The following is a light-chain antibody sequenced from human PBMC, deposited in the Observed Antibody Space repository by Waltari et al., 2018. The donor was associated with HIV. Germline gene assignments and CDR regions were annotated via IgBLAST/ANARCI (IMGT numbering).Light chain of an antibody. CDR1: SSNIRNHY. CDR3: GTWDSSLSAGV. CDR2: DNN. V-gene: IGLV1-51*01. J-gene: IGLJ2*01. Sequence: QSVLTQPPSVSAAPGPKVTISCSGSSSNIRNHYVPWYQKLPGTAPKLLIYDNNKRPAGIPDRFSGSKSGTSATLGITGLQTGDEADYYCGTWDSSLSAGVIGGGTKLTVL.